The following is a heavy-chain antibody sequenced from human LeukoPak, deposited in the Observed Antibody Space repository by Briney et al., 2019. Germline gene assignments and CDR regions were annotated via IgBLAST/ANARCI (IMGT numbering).Heavy chain of an antibody. CDR3: ARALVTGTPFDY. J-gene: IGHJ4*02. CDR1: GGSISSGGYY. D-gene: IGHD1-7*01. Sequence: SETLSLTCTVSGGSISSGGYYWSWIRQHPGKGLEWIGYIYYSRSTYYNPSLKSRVTISVDTSKNQFSLKLSSVTAADTAVYYCARALVTGTPFDYWGQGTLVTVSS. V-gene: IGHV4-31*03. CDR2: IYYSRST.